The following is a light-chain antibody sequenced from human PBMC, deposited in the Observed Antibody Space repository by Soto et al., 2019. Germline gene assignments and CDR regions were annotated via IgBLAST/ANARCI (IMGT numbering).Light chain of an antibody. CDR2: EVS. J-gene: IGLJ2*01. CDR3: SSYAGSNNLVV. Sequence: QSALTQPPSASGSPGQAGTISCTGTSSDVGGYNYVSWYQQLPDKAPKLMIYEVSKRPSGVPDRFSGSKSGNTASLTVSGLRAEDEADYYCSSYAGSNNLVVFGGGTQLTVL. V-gene: IGLV2-8*01. CDR1: SSDVGGYNY.